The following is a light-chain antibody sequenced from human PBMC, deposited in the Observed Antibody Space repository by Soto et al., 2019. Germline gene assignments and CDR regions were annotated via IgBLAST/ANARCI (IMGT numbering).Light chain of an antibody. CDR2: GAS. CDR1: QSISDT. Sequence: EIVMTQSPATLSVSPGVRATLSCRASQSISDTLAWYQQKPGQAPRLLIHGASTRAPGFPARFSGSGSGTDFNLTISSLQSEDFAVYYCQQYNNWPWTFGQGTKVEIK. V-gene: IGKV3-15*01. CDR3: QQYNNWPWT. J-gene: IGKJ1*01.